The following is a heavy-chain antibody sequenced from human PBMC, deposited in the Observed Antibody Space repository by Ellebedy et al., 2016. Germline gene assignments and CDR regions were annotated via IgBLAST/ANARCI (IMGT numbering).Heavy chain of an antibody. CDR2: IYSSGST. Sequence: GGSLRLSCAASGFTFSNAWMNWVRQAPGKGLEWVSVIYSSGSTYYADSVKGRFTISRDNSKNTLYLQMNSLRDEDTAVYYCANALGAPLFDYWGQGTLVTVSS. D-gene: IGHD1-26*01. CDR1: GFTFSNAW. V-gene: IGHV3-66*01. J-gene: IGHJ4*02. CDR3: ANALGAPLFDY.